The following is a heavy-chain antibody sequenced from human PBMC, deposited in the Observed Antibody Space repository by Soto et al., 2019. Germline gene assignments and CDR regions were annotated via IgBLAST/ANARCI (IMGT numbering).Heavy chain of an antibody. J-gene: IGHJ6*02. CDR3: ERVRFLECSPKYFYAMDV. CDR1: VLSLSNASVG. Sequence: QVTLKEAGPVLVKPTETLTLTFTVSVLSLSNASVGVTWIRQPPGKALECLADIFSNDEKSYSPSLRSRPTISKDTSKSQVVLTMSNMDPSNTATYYRERVRFLECSPKYFYAMDVWGPGTPVTVSS. CDR2: IFSNDEK. D-gene: IGHD3-3*01. V-gene: IGHV2-26*01.